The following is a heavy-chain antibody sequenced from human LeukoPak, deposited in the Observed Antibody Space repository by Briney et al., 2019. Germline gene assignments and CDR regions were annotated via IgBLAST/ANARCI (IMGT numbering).Heavy chain of an antibody. CDR3: AKRAASSSGWADY. J-gene: IGHJ4*02. Sequence: GGSLRLSCAASGFTFANFAMSWVRQAPGKGLEWVSAISGSGGSTYYADSVKGRFTISRDNSKNTLYLQMNSLRAEDTAVYYCAKRAASSSGWADYWGQGTLVTVSS. V-gene: IGHV3-23*01. CDR2: ISGSGGST. CDR1: GFTFANFA. D-gene: IGHD6-19*01.